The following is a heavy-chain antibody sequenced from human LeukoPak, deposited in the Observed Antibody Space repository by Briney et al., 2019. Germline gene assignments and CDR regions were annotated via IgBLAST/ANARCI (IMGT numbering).Heavy chain of an antibody. CDR1: GFTFSSYG. J-gene: IGHJ4*02. V-gene: IGHV3-30*19. CDR2: ISFDGINK. D-gene: IGHD3-9*01. Sequence: GGSLRLSCAASGFTFSSYGMHWVRQAPGKGLEWVAFISFDGINKYYADSVKGRFTISRDNSKSTLHLQMNSLRAEDTAVYYCARDQDYDILTGFYKDRGPYYFDYWGQGTLVTVSS. CDR3: ARDQDYDILTGFYKDRGPYYFDY.